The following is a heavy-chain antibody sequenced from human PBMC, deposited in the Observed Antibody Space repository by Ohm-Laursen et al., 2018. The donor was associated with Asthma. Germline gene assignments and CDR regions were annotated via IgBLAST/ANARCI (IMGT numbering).Heavy chain of an antibody. V-gene: IGHV3-30*19. CDR2: ISYDGSNK. CDR1: GFTFSSYG. J-gene: IGHJ5*02. D-gene: IGHD3-9*01. Sequence: SLRLSCAASGFTFSSYGMHWVRQAPGKGLEWVAVISYDGSNKYYADSVKGRFTISRDNSKNTLYLQMNSLRAEDTAVYYCAREGQEYYDILTGQGGNWFDPWGQGTLVTVSS. CDR3: AREGQEYYDILTGQGGNWFDP.